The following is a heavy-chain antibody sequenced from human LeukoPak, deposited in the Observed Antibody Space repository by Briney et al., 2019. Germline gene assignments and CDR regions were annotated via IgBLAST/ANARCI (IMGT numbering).Heavy chain of an antibody. CDR3: ARLDHGSGFSY. J-gene: IGHJ4*02. Sequence: SETLSLTCSVSGGSVSSGSFYWTWVRQPPGKGLEWIGYIYYSGSTNYNPSLKSRVTISVDTSKNQFSLKLSSVTAADTAVYYCARLDHGSGFSYWGQGALVTVSS. CDR2: IYYSGST. V-gene: IGHV4-61*01. CDR1: GGSVSSGSFY. D-gene: IGHD3-10*01.